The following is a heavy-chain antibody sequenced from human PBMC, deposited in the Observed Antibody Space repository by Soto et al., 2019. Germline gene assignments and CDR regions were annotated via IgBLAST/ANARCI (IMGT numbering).Heavy chain of an antibody. Sequence: GGSLRLSCAASGFTFSSYSMNWVRQAPGKGLEWVSYISSSSSTIYYADSVKGRFTISRDNAKNSLYLQMNSLRDEDTAVHYCATHQTGRFDYWGQGTLVTVSS. D-gene: IGHD7-27*01. CDR2: ISSSSSTI. J-gene: IGHJ4*02. CDR3: ATHQTGRFDY. V-gene: IGHV3-48*02. CDR1: GFTFSSYS.